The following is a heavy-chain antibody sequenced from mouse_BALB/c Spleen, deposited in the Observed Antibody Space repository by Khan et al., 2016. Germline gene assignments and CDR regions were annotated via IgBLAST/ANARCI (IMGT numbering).Heavy chain of an antibody. D-gene: IGHD1-1*01. Sequence: EVQLQESGPDLVKPSQSLSLTCTVTGFSITSDYSWHWIRQFPGNKLEWMGYIHYSGSTNYNPSLKSRISITRDTSKNQFFLQLNSVPTEDTATFYCARDYYGGAPWFACWGQGTLVTVSA. CDR2: IHYSGST. J-gene: IGHJ3*01. CDR3: ARDYYGGAPWFAC. V-gene: IGHV3-1*02. CDR1: GFSITSDYS.